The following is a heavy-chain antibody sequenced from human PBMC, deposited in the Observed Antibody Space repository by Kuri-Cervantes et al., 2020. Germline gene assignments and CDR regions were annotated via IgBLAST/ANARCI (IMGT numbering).Heavy chain of an antibody. V-gene: IGHV4-4*07. CDR1: GGPISSYY. Sequence: ESLKISCTVSGGPISSYYWSWIRQPAGKGLEWIGRIYTSGSTNYSPSLKSRVTMSVDTSKNQFSLKLSSVTAADTAVYYCARDSRLLWFGELFAYYGMDVWGQGTTVTVSS. D-gene: IGHD3-10*01. CDR3: ARDSRLLWFGELFAYYGMDV. J-gene: IGHJ6*02. CDR2: IYTSGST.